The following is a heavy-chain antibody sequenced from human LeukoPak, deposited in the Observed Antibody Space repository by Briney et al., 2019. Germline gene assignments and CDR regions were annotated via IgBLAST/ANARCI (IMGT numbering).Heavy chain of an antibody. J-gene: IGHJ4*02. CDR2: VNPYSGDT. D-gene: IGHD3-10*01. Sequence: GASVKVSCKASGYTFSNNYMHWVRQAPGQGLEWMGWVNPYSGDTKYEQKFQGRVTMTRDTSINIAYMELTGLRSDDTAVYYCASPSLASGKYYEYWGQGTLVTVSS. V-gene: IGHV1-2*02. CDR3: ASPSLASGKYYEY. CDR1: GYTFSNNY.